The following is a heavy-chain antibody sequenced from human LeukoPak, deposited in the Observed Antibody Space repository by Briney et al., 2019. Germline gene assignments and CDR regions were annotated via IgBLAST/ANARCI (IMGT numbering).Heavy chain of an antibody. V-gene: IGHV4-59*08. J-gene: IGHJ6*02. CDR1: GAPISGYY. D-gene: IGHD3-22*01. CDR2: IYYSGST. CDR3: ASTPYASGYYYYYYGMDV. Sequence: SETLSLTCTVSGAPISGYYWSWIRQPPWKGLEWIGYIYYSGSTNYNPSLKSRVTISVDTSKNQFSLKLSSVTAADTAVYYCASTPYASGYYYYYYGMDVWGQGTTVTVSS.